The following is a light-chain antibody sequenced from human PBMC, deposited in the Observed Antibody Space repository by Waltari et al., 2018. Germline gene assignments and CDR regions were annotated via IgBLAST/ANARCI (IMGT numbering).Light chain of an antibody. V-gene: IGKV1-5*03. J-gene: IGKJ4*01. CDR2: KAS. Sequence: DIQMTQSPSTLSASVGDRVIITCRARQSISSWLAWYQQKPGKAPKLLIYKASTLESGVPARFGGSGSGTEFTLTITSLQPDDFATYYCQQYNSHSPPTPLTFGGGTKVEIK. CDR3: QQYNSHSPPTPLT. CDR1: QSISSW.